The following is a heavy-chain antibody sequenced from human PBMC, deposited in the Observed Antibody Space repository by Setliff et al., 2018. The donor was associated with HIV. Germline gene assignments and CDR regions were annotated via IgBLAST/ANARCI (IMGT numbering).Heavy chain of an antibody. D-gene: IGHD2-2*01. CDR2: ISAFNGNT. V-gene: IGHV1-18*01. CDR1: GYTFTGYG. J-gene: IGHJ2*01. Sequence: GASVKVSCKASGYTFTGYGISWVRQAPGQGLEWMGWISAFNGNTNYAQKLRGRVTMTTDTSTSTAYMELRSLRSDDTAVYYCARAVGYCSSTICYGAWYFDLWGRGTLVTVSS. CDR3: ARAVGYCSSTICYGAWYFDL.